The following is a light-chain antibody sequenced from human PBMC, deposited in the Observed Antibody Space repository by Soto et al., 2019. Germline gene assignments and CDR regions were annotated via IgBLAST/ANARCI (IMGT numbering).Light chain of an antibody. J-gene: IGLJ2*01. CDR3: SSYSSSDTLV. CDR1: SSDVGGHNF. CDR2: DVR. V-gene: IGLV2-14*03. Sequence: QSALTQPASVSGSPGQSITISCTGTSSDVGGHNFVSWYQQHPGRAPKLMIYDVRNRPSGVSNRFSGSKSANTASLVISGLQAEDDADYYCSSYSSSDTLVFGGGTQLTV.